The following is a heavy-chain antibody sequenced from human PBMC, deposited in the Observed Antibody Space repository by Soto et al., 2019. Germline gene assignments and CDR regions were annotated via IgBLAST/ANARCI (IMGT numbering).Heavy chain of an antibody. V-gene: IGHV3-48*02. CDR3: AREGGRHCSPTRCYNAFDI. J-gene: IGHJ3*02. D-gene: IGHD2-2*02. CDR2: ISSTSSTI. CDR1: GSSFSAFS. Sequence: EVQLVESGGGLVQPGGSLRLSCASSGSSFSAFSMNWVRQAPGKGLEWISYISSTSSTIYYADSVKGRFTISRDNAKNSLYLQMNSLRDEDTAVYYCAREGGRHCSPTRCYNAFDIWGLGTMVTVSS.